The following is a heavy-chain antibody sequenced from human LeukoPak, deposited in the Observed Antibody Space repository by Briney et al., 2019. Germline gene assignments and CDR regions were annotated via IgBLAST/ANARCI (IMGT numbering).Heavy chain of an antibody. J-gene: IGHJ4*02. CDR2: IRSSGTGT. CDR3: SRMNYVLAGLGAPFDY. Sequence: GGSLRLSCAASGFTVSSNYMSWVRQAPGKGLEWVSYIRSSGTGTDYTGSVKGRFTISRDNAKNSLYLQMNSLRAEDTAVYYFSRMNYVLAGLGAPFDYWGQGTLVTVSS. V-gene: IGHV3-11*06. D-gene: IGHD1-7*01. CDR1: GFTVSSNY.